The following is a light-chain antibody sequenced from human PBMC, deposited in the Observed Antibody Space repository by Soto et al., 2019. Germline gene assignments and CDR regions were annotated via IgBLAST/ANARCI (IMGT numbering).Light chain of an antibody. Sequence: EVVLTQSPATLSVSPGDRATLSCRASQDIGSAVAWYHQRSGQAPRLLIFDASIRVPTTPARFSGSVSGTEFTLTISSLEYEDFAVYFCQQYGDRPRTFGQGTKVDIK. V-gene: IGKV3-15*01. CDR3: QQYGDRPRT. J-gene: IGKJ1*01. CDR2: DAS. CDR1: QDIGSA.